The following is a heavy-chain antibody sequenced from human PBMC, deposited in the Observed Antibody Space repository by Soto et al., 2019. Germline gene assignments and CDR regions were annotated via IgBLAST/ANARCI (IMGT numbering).Heavy chain of an antibody. D-gene: IGHD3-10*01. V-gene: IGHV2-5*02. J-gene: IGHJ4*02. Sequence: QITLKESGPTLVKPTQSLTLTCTFSGFSLTTNGVGMGWIRQPPGKALEWLALIYWDDDKRYSPSLKSRLTIIKDTSKNLVVLTMTDLDPVDTATCYCSHRRDYYCSWNEGLFDYWGQGTLVTVSS. CDR2: IYWDDDK. CDR3: SHRRDYYCSWNEGLFDY. CDR1: GFSLTTNGVG.